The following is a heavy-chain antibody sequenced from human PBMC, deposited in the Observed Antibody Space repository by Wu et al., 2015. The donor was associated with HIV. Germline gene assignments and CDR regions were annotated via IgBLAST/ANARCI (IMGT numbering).Heavy chain of an antibody. J-gene: IGHJ4*02. CDR3: ARDPQEVSGWYTH. V-gene: IGHV1-2*02. CDR2: TNPNSGGT. Sequence: QLQLVQSGAEVKKPGASVKVSCKASGYTFTGYYMHWLRQAPGQGLEWMGWTNPNSGGTNYAKKFQGRVTLTRDTSITTAYMELNRLRFDDTAVYYCARDPQEVSGWYTHWGQGTLVTVSS. CDR1: GYTFTGYY. D-gene: IGHD6-19*01.